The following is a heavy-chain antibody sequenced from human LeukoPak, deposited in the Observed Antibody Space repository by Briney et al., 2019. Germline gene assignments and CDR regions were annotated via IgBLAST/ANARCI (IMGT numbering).Heavy chain of an antibody. J-gene: IGHJ1*01. CDR3: ARAPSEVGGYYPEYFRH. CDR1: GFTFSRYW. D-gene: IGHD3-22*01. CDR2: IKSDGKT. Sequence: AGGSLRLSCEASGFTFSRYWMHWVRRAPGKGLVWVSRIKSDGKTNYADSVKGRFTISRDNAKNTVSLQMDSLRAEDTGVYYCARAPSEVGGYYPEYFRHWGQGTLVTVSS. V-gene: IGHV3-74*01.